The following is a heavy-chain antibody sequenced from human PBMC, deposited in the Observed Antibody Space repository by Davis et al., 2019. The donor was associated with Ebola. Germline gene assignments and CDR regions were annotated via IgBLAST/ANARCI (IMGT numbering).Heavy chain of an antibody. CDR2: IYHSGST. V-gene: IGHV4-59*08. J-gene: IGHJ6*02. D-gene: IGHD2-15*01. CDR1: GDSISSTY. Sequence: MPSETLSLTCTVSGDSISSTYWSWIRQPPGKGLGWIGYIYHSGSTNYNSSLKSRVTISIDTSKSQISLKLSSVTAADTAVYYCARHAPMGLVVVTPFSRMDVWGQGTTVTVSS. CDR3: ARHAPMGLVVVTPFSRMDV.